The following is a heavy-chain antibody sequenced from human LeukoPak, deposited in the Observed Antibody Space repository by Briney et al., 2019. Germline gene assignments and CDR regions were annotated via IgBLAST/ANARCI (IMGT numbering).Heavy chain of an antibody. CDR1: GFTFSSYA. V-gene: IGHV3-30-3*01. J-gene: IGHJ6*02. D-gene: IGHD3-3*01. Sequence: GGSLRLSCAASGFTFSSYAMHWVRQAPGKGLEWVAVISYVETSKYYADSVKGQFTISRDNSKNMVYLQMNSLRAEDTAVYYCAREIGDYDFWSGTRGNGMDVWGQGTTVTVSS. CDR3: AREIGDYDFWSGTRGNGMDV. CDR2: ISYVETSK.